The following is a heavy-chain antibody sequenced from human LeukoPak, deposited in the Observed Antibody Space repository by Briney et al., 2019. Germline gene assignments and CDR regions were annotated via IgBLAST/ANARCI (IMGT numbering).Heavy chain of an antibody. V-gene: IGHV3-53*01. Sequence: SCKASGYTFTGYYMHWVRQAPGQGLEWVSVIYSGGSTYYADSVKGRFTISRDNSKNTLYLQMNSLRAEDTAVYYCASYAFDIWGQGTMVTVSS. J-gene: IGHJ3*02. CDR3: ASYAFDI. CDR2: IYSGGST. CDR1: GYTFTGYY.